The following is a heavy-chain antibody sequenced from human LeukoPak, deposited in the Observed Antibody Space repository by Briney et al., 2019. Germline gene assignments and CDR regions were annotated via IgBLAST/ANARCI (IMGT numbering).Heavy chain of an antibody. Sequence: SGGSLRLSCAASGFTFSSYAMSWVRQAPGKGLEWVSAISGSGGSTYYADSVKGRFTISRDNSKNTLYLQMNSLRAEDTAVYYCAKDLDYGDYNFDYWGQGTLVTVSS. D-gene: IGHD4-17*01. CDR1: GFTFSSYA. CDR3: AKDLDYGDYNFDY. CDR2: ISGSGGST. J-gene: IGHJ4*02. V-gene: IGHV3-23*01.